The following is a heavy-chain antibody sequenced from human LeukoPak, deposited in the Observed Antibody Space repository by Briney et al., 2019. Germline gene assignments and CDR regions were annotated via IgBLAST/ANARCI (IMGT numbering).Heavy chain of an antibody. Sequence: PGGSLRLSCAASGFTLTGFGMSWVRQAPGKGLEWVSVISGSGDGTCYADSVKGRFTISRDNSKNTLYLQMISLRAEDTALYYCAKGIIPSAYSYIDFWGQGTLVTVSS. V-gene: IGHV3-23*01. CDR3: AKGIIPSAYSYIDF. CDR2: ISGSGDGT. CDR1: GFTLTGFG. D-gene: IGHD2-15*01. J-gene: IGHJ4*02.